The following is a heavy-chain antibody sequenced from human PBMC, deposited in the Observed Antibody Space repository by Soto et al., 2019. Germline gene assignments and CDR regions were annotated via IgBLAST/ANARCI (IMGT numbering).Heavy chain of an antibody. CDR3: ARDVSPGSSSLYLDAFDI. CDR1: GFTLSMYW. J-gene: IGHJ3*02. V-gene: IGHV3-7*05. Sequence: EVQLEESGGGLVQPGGSLRLSCAASGFTLSMYWMTWVRQAPGRGLEWVANIKQDGSKKSYLDSVRGRFTFSRDNVRNSLYLPMDSLRAEDTALYYCARDVSPGSSSLYLDAFDIWGQGTMVIVSS. D-gene: IGHD6-13*01. CDR2: IKQDGSKK.